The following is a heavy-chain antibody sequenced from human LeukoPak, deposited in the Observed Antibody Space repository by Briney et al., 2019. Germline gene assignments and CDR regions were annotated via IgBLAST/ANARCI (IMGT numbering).Heavy chain of an antibody. Sequence: GGSLRLSCAASGFTFSSYAMHWVRQAPGKGLEWVAVISYDGSNKYYADSVKGRFTISRDNSKNTLYLQMNSLRAEDTAVYYCARGTPKAAAGRKAFDYWGQGTLVTVSS. CDR2: ISYDGSNK. J-gene: IGHJ4*02. CDR3: ARGTPKAAAGRKAFDY. V-gene: IGHV3-30-3*01. D-gene: IGHD6-13*01. CDR1: GFTFSSYA.